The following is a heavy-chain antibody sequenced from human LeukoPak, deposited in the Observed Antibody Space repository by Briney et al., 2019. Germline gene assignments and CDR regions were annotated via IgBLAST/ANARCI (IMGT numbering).Heavy chain of an antibody. CDR3: ASQTVVPAAIQY. V-gene: IGHV3-11*04. J-gene: IGHJ4*02. CDR2: ISSSGSTI. D-gene: IGHD2-2*01. Sequence: GGSLRLSCAAPGFTFSDYYMSWIRQAPGKGLEWVSYISSSGSTIYYADSVKGRFTISRDNVKNSLYLQMNSLRAEDTAVYYCASQTVVPAAIQYWGQGTLVTVSS. CDR1: GFTFSDYY.